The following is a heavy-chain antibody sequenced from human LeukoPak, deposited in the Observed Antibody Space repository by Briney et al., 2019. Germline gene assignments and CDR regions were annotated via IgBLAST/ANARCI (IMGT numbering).Heavy chain of an antibody. V-gene: IGHV4-39*01. CDR2: IFYSGAT. CDR3: ARHTRLLRNYFDY. CDR1: GGSVSSSNYY. Sequence: SETLSLTCTVSGGSVSSSNYYWGWIRQPPGKGLEFIGSIFYSGATYYNPSLRSRVTMAVDTSKNQFSLKLSSVTAADTAVYYCARHTRLLRNYFDYWGQGTLVTVSS. J-gene: IGHJ4*02. D-gene: IGHD2-15*01.